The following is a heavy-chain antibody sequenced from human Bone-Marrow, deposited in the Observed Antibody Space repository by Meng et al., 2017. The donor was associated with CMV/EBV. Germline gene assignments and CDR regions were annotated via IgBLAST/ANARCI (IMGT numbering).Heavy chain of an antibody. CDR2: ISPYAGDR. CDR3: ARSAGAYCGGDCSALF. V-gene: IGHV1-18*01. Sequence: ASVKVSGKAPNYTFTNFGISWVRQAPGQGLEWMGWISPYAGDRNYAPRLQGRVTMTTDTSTSTAYMELRSLRSDDTAVYYCARSAGAYCGGDCSALFWGQGTMVTFSS. CDR1: NYTFTNFG. D-gene: IGHD2-21*01. J-gene: IGHJ3*01.